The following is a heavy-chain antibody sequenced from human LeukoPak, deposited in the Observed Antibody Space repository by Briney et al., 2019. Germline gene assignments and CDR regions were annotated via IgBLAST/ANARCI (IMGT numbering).Heavy chain of an antibody. V-gene: IGHV3-23*01. J-gene: IGHJ4*02. CDR1: GFNFNNYA. D-gene: IGHD6-19*01. Sequence: SGGSLRLSCVASGFNFNNYAMTWVRRAPGKGLEWVSAIRDSGDNTYYADSVKGRFTISRDKSKNTLFLQMNSLRAEDTAIYYCTRDDAVGGGYLDYWGQGVLATVSS. CDR2: IRDSGDNT. CDR3: TRDDAVGGGYLDY.